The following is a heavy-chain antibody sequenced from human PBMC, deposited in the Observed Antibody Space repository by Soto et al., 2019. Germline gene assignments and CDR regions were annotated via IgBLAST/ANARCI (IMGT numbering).Heavy chain of an antibody. CDR3: ARRVTTRYAYFGMDV. D-gene: IGHD4-17*01. CDR2: INHSGSA. Sequence: QVQLQQWGAGLLKPSETLSLTCTISGGSFSGNYWTWIRQPPGKGLEWIGEINHSGSANYNPSLKSRVTIILDTSKNQFSLQLSSVTAADTAVYHCARRVTTRYAYFGMDVWGQGTTVTVSS. CDR1: GGSFSGNY. J-gene: IGHJ6*02. V-gene: IGHV4-34*01.